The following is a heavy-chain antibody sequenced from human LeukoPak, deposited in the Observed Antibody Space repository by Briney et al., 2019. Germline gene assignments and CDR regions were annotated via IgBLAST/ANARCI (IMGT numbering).Heavy chain of an antibody. D-gene: IGHD5-18*01. CDR2: ISSSSSYI. CDR3: ARDSGSYGPEGMDV. V-gene: IGHV3-21*01. J-gene: IGHJ6*02. CDR1: GFTFSSYS. Sequence: TVVSLKLSCTASGFTFSSYSMTCVRQAPVKELDWVSSISSSSSYIYYADSVKGRFTISRDKAKNSLYLQMNSLRAEDTAVYYCARDSGSYGPEGMDVWGQGTTVTVSS.